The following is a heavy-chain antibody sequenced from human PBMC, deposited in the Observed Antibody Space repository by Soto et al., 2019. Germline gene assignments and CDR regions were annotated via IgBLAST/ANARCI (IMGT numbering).Heavy chain of an antibody. CDR1: GGTFSSYT. V-gene: IGHV1-69*02. Sequence: GASVKVSCKASGGTFSSYTISWVRQAPGQGLEWMGRIIPILGIANYAQKFQGRVTITADKSTSTAYMELSSLRSEDTAVYYCASYPNNWNYVFSDPWGQGALVTVSS. CDR2: IIPILGIA. J-gene: IGHJ5*02. D-gene: IGHD1-7*01. CDR3: ASYPNNWNYVFSDP.